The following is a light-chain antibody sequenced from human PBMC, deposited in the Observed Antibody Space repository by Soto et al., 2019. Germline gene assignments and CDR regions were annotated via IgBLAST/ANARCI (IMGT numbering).Light chain of an antibody. J-gene: IGLJ3*02. Sequence: SYELTQPPSVSVAPGKTASITCVGHNIGSKTVLWYQQKPGQAPTLVIFYDRDRPSGIPERISGSNSGNTATLTITRVEAGDEADYYCQLWDSGSAHRVFGGGTKLTVL. CDR3: QLWDSGSAHRV. CDR1: NIGSKT. V-gene: IGLV3-21*01. CDR2: YDR.